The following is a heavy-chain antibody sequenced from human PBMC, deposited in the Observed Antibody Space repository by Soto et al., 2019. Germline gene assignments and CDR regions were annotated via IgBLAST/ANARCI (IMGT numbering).Heavy chain of an antibody. J-gene: IGHJ1*01. V-gene: IGHV3-30*18. CDR3: AKEAAAALEGGSEYFQH. D-gene: IGHD6-13*01. Sequence: QVQLVESGGGVVQPGRSLRLSCAASGFTFSSYGMHWVRQAPGKGLEWVAVISYDGSNKYYADSVKGRFTISRDNSKNTLYLQMNSLRAEDTAVYYCAKEAAAALEGGSEYFQHWGQGTLVTVSS. CDR1: GFTFSSYG. CDR2: ISYDGSNK.